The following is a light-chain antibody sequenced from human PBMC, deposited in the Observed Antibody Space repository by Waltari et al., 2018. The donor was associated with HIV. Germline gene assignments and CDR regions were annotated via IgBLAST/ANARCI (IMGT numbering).Light chain of an antibody. CDR3: SAWDFSLNAWV. Sequence: QAGLTQPPSVSKGLRQTATLTCTGHSHEVGNRGAAWLQQPQSHPPKLLAYRNNTRPSGISERFSASRSGNTASLTISGLQPEDEADYYCSAWDFSLNAWVFGGGTKLTVL. J-gene: IGLJ3*02. V-gene: IGLV10-54*01. CDR1: SHEVGNRG. CDR2: RNN.